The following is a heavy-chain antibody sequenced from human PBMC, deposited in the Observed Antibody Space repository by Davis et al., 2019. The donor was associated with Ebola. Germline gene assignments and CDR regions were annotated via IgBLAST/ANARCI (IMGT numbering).Heavy chain of an antibody. V-gene: IGHV3-48*03. CDR1: GFTFSSYE. D-gene: IGHD3-10*01. CDR3: ARVGGYYGSGSYYNVGDY. CDR2: ISSSGSTI. Sequence: GESLKISCAASGFTFSSYEMNWVRQAPGKGLEWVSYISSSGSTIYYADSVKGRFTISRDNAKNSLYLQMNRLRAEETGFYYCARVGGYYGSGSYYNVGDYWGQGTLVTVSS. J-gene: IGHJ4*02.